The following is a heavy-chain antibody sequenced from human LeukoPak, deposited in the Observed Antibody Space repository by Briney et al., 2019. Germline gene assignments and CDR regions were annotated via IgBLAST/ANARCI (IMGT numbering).Heavy chain of an antibody. CDR1: GGSISSSTYY. CDR3: ARRGASSNWFDP. V-gene: IGHV4-39*01. Sequence: SQTLSLTCTVSGGSISSSTYYWGWIRQPPGKGLEWIGNIYNSGNTYYSPSLKSRVTISVDPSKNQFSLKLTSVTAADTAVYYCARRGASSNWFDPWGQGTLVTVSS. J-gene: IGHJ5*02. D-gene: IGHD1-26*01. CDR2: IYNSGNT.